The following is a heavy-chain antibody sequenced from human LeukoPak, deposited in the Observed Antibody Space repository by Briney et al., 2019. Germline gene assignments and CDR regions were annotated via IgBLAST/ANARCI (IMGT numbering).Heavy chain of an antibody. CDR2: ISSSGSTI. CDR1: GFTFSDYY. V-gene: IGHV3-11*01. Sequence: PGGSLRLSCAASGFTFSDYYMSWIRQAPGRGLEWVSYISSSGSTIYYADSAKGRFTISRDNAKYSLYLQMNSLRAEDTAVYYCARMPGSFNYDSSGLDPYYFDYWGQGTLVTVSS. D-gene: IGHD3-22*01. J-gene: IGHJ4*02. CDR3: ARMPGSFNYDSSGLDPYYFDY.